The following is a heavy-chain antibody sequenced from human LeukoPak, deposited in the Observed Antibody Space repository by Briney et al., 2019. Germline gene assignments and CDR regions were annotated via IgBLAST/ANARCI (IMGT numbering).Heavy chain of an antibody. CDR2: IYSGGST. V-gene: IGHV3-53*01. J-gene: IGHJ3*02. CDR3: ARDLWFGELLSPDSIHDAFDI. Sequence: PGGSLRLSCVVSGFSFGSYPMSWVRQAPGKGLEWVSVIYSGGSTYYADSVKGRFTISRDNSKNTLYLQMNSLRAEDTAVYYCARDLWFGELLSPDSIHDAFDIWGQGTMVTVSS. D-gene: IGHD3-10*01. CDR1: GFSFGSYP.